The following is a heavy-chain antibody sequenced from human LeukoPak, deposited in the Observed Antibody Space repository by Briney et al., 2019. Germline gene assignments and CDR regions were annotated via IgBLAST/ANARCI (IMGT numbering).Heavy chain of an antibody. V-gene: IGHV3-64D*06. D-gene: IGHD6-13*01. Sequence: GRSLRLSCSASGFTFSSYAMHWVRQAPGKGLEYVSAISSNGGSTYYADSVKGRFTISRDNSKNTLYLQMSSLRAEDTAVYYCVKGGSSSWYPFDYWGQGTLVTVSS. CDR3: VKGGSSSWYPFDY. CDR2: ISSNGGST. J-gene: IGHJ4*02. CDR1: GFTFSSYA.